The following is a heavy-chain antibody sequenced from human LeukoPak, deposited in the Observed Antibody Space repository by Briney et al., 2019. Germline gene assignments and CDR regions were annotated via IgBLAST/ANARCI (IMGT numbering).Heavy chain of an antibody. D-gene: IGHD5-18*01. Sequence: GGSLRLSCAASGFTFSSFGMHWVRQAPGKGLEWVAVLSYDGSNSYYADSVKGRFTISRDNSKNTLYLQMNSLRVEDTAVYYCVSRDGYSYGLDYWGQGTPVTVSS. CDR1: GFTFSSFG. V-gene: IGHV3-30*03. CDR3: VSRDGYSYGLDY. J-gene: IGHJ4*02. CDR2: LSYDGSNS.